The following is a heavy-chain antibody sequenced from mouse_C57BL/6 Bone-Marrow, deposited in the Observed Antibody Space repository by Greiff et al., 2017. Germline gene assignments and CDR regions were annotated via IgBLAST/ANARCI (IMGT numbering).Heavy chain of an antibody. D-gene: IGHD1-1*01. J-gene: IGHJ2*01. V-gene: IGHV5-6*01. CDR1: GFTFSSYG. CDR3: ARLTVVVFDY. CDR2: ISSGGSYT. Sequence: EVKLVESGGDLVKPGGSLKLSCAASGFTFSSYGMSWVRQTPDKRLEWVATISSGGSYTYYPDSVKGRFTISRDNAKNTLYLQMRSLKSEDTAMYYCARLTVVVFDYWGQGTTLTVSS.